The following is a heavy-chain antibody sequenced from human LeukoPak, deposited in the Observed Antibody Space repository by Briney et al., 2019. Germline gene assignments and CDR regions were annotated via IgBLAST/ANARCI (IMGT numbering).Heavy chain of an antibody. D-gene: IGHD4-17*01. CDR2: ISGSGGST. CDR3: AKEPIYDYGDARGAFDI. V-gene: IGHV3-23*01. Sequence: GGSLRLSCAASGFTFSSYAMSWVRQAPGKGLEWVSAISGSGGSTYYADSVKGRFTISRDSSKNTLYLQMNSLRAEDTAVYYCAKEPIYDYGDARGAFDIWGQGTMVTVSS. J-gene: IGHJ3*02. CDR1: GFTFSSYA.